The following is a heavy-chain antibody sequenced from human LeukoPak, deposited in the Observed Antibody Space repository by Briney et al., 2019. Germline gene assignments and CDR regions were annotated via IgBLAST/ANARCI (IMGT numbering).Heavy chain of an antibody. CDR2: FDPEDGEI. CDR3: TTVDCSGGSCSVGYFDY. CDR1: GYTLTDLS. V-gene: IGHV1-24*01. Sequence: ASVKVSCKVSGYTLTDLSIHWVRQAPGKELEWMGGFDPEDGEIIYARKFQGRVTMTEDTSTDTAYMELSSLRSEDTAVYYCTTVDCSGGSCSVGYFDYWGQGTLVTVSS. D-gene: IGHD2-15*01. J-gene: IGHJ4*02.